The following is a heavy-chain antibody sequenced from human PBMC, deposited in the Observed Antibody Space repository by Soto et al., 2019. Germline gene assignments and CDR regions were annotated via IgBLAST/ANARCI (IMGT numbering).Heavy chain of an antibody. CDR1: GGSISSSSYY. V-gene: IGHV4-39*01. CDR3: ARHPYSSGWYLDWFDP. J-gene: IGHJ5*02. D-gene: IGHD6-19*01. Sequence: SETLSLTCTVSGGSISSSSYYWGWIRQPPGKGLEWIGSIYYSGSTYYNPSLKSRVTISVDMSKNQFSLKLSSVTAADTAVYYCARHPYSSGWYLDWFDPWGQGTLVTVSS. CDR2: IYYSGST.